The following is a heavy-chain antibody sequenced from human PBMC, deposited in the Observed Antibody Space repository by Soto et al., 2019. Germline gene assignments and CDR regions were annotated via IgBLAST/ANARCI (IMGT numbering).Heavy chain of an antibody. D-gene: IGHD3-22*01. CDR3: ARGRGTISGYYPFFDY. J-gene: IGHJ4*02. CDR1: GGSISSGGYY. CDR2: IYYSGST. Sequence: QVQLQESGPGLVKPSQTLSLTCTVSGGSISSGGYYWSWIRQHPGQGLEWIGYIYYSGSTYYNPSRKSRVTISVDTSKYQCSLKLSSVTAADTVVYYCARGRGTISGYYPFFDYWGQGTMVTVSS. V-gene: IGHV4-31*03.